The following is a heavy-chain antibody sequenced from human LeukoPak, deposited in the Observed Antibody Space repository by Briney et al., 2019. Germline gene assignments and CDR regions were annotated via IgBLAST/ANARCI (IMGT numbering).Heavy chain of an antibody. D-gene: IGHD3-22*01. CDR2: IKEDGSEK. J-gene: IGHJ3*02. Sequence: PGGSLRLSCVASGFSFSTYWMSWVRQAPGKGLEWVANIKEDGSEKKYVDSVKGRFTISRDNAKNSLYLQMNSLKTEDTAVYYCTTSMIVVVITPEAFDIWGQGTMVTVSS. CDR3: TTSMIVVVITPEAFDI. V-gene: IGHV3-7*03. CDR1: GFSFSTYW.